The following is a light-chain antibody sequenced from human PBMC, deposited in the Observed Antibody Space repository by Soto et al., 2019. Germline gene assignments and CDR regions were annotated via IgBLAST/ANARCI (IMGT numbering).Light chain of an antibody. CDR2: GAS. Sequence: EIVLTQSPGTLSLSPGERATLSCTASQSVSSNYLAWYQQKPGQAPRLLIFGASSRATGIPDRFSGSGSGTGFTFTISRLEPEDSAVYYCQQYGSSPYTFGQGTKLDIK. J-gene: IGKJ2*01. CDR1: QSVSSNY. CDR3: QQYGSSPYT. V-gene: IGKV3-20*01.